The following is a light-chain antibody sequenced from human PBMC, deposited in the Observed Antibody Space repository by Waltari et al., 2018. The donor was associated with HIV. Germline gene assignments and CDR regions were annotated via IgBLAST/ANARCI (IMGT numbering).Light chain of an antibody. CDR2: GAS. Sequence: AIQMTQSPSSLSASIGHRVTITCRASQGIRNDLAWYQQQPGKAPKLLISGASSLQTGVPSRFSGSGSDTDFTLTIDNLQPEDFATYYCLQDYNYPRTFGQGTRLEIK. J-gene: IGKJ2*01. CDR3: LQDYNYPRT. V-gene: IGKV1-6*02. CDR1: QGIRND.